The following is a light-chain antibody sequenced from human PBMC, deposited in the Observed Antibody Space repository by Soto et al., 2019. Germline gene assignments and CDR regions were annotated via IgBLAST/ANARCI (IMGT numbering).Light chain of an antibody. CDR1: TSNIGAPYD. CDR3: QSYDISLHNYV. CDR2: GDN. J-gene: IGLJ1*01. V-gene: IGLV1-40*01. Sequence: QPVLTQPPSVSGAPGQRVSISCTGSTSNIGAPYDVHWYQHLPGTAPKLLIYGDNNRPSGVPDRFSGSKSGTSASLAITRLQAEDEADYYCQSYDISLHNYVFGIGTKLTVL.